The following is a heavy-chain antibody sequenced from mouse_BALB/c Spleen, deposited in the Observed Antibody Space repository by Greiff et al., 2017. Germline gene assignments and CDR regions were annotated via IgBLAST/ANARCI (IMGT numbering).Heavy chain of an antibody. Sequence: EVMLVESGGGLVKPGGSLKLSCAASGFTFSSDTMSWVRQTPEKRLEWVATISSGGSYTYYPDSVKGRFTISRDNAKNTLYLQMSSRKSEDTAMYYCTREDYDKAWFAYWGEGTLVTVSA. V-gene: IGHV5-6-4*01. CDR2: ISSGGSYT. J-gene: IGHJ3*01. CDR3: TREDYDKAWFAY. D-gene: IGHD2-4*01. CDR1: GFTFSSDT.